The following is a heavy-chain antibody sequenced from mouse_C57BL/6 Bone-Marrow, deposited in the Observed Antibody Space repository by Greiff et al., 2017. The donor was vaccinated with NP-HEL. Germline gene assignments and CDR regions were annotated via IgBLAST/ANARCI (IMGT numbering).Heavy chain of an antibody. CDR2: IYPGSGST. Sequence: QVQLQQPGAELVKPGASVKMSCKASGYTFTSYWITWVKQRPGQGLEWIGDIYPGSGSTTYNEKFKSKATLTVDTSSSTAYMQLSSLTSEDSAVYYCARQLRPHYYAMDYWGQGTSVTVSS. D-gene: IGHD3-2*02. CDR3: ARQLRPHYYAMDY. V-gene: IGHV1-55*01. J-gene: IGHJ4*01. CDR1: GYTFTSYW.